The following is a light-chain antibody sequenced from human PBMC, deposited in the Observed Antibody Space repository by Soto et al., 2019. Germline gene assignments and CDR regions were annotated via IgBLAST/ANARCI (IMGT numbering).Light chain of an antibody. CDR3: QRYNSNPWT. V-gene: IGKV1-5*01. CDR2: AAS. Sequence: DIQMTQSPSTLSASVGDRVTITCRASQSVNGWLAWYQQKPGKAPKLLIYAASNLERGVPSRFSGSGSGTEFTLTISSLQPDDSATYYCQRYNSNPWTFGQGTKVEVK. CDR1: QSVNGW. J-gene: IGKJ1*01.